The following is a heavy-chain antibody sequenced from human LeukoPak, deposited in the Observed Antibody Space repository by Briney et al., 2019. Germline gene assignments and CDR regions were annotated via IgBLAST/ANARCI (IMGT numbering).Heavy chain of an antibody. CDR2: ISWNSGSI. V-gene: IGHV3-9*01. CDR3: AKGTRRYDSSGRFDY. Sequence: PGGSLRLSCAASGFTFDDYAMHWVRQAPGKGLEWVSGISWNSGSIGYADSVKGRFTISRDNAKNSLYLQMNSLRAEDTALYYCAKGTRRYDSSGRFDYWGQGTLVTVSS. CDR1: GFTFDDYA. D-gene: IGHD3-22*01. J-gene: IGHJ4*02.